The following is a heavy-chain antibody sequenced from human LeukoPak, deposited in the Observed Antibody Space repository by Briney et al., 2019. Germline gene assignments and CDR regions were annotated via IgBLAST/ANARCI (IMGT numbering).Heavy chain of an antibody. CDR2: IKQDGSEK. V-gene: IGHV3-7*01. J-gene: IGHJ5*02. Sequence: GGSLRLSCAASGFTFSSYWMSWVRQAPGKGLEWVANIKQDGSEKYYVDSVKGRFTISRDNAKNSLYLQMNSLRAEDTAVCYCARGGPTKGNWFDPWGQGTLVTVSS. D-gene: IGHD1-26*01. CDR1: GFTFSSYW. CDR3: ARGGPTKGNWFDP.